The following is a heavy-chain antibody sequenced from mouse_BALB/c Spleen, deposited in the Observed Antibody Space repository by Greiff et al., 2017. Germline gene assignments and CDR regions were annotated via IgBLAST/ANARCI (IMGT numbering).Heavy chain of an antibody. Sequence: EVKLMESGGGLVQPGGSMKLSCVASGFTFSNYWMNWVRQSPEKGLEWVAEIRLKSNNYATHYAESVKGRFTISRDDSKSSVYLQMNNLRAEDTGIYYCTRQGGYYAMDYWGQGTSVTVSS. V-gene: IGHV6-6*02. CDR1: GFTFSNYW. CDR3: TRQGGYYAMDY. J-gene: IGHJ4*01. D-gene: IGHD1-1*02. CDR2: IRLKSNNYAT.